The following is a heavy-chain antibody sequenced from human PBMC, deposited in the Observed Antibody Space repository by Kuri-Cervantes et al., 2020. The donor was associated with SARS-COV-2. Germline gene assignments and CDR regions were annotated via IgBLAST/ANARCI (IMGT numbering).Heavy chain of an antibody. J-gene: IGHJ6*02. CDR2: ISWNSGSI. CDR3: AKATTPNCYGMDV. Sequence: GGSLRLSCAASGFTFDDYAMHWVRQAPGKGLEWVSGISWNSGSIGYADSVKGRFTISRDNAKNSLYLQMNSLRAEDAALYYCAKATTPNCYGMDVWGQGTTVTVSS. CDR1: GFTFDDYA. V-gene: IGHV3-9*01.